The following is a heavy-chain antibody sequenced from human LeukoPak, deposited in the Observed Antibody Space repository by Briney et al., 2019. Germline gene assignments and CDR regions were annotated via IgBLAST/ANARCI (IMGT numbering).Heavy chain of an antibody. J-gene: IGHJ4*02. Sequence: SETLSLTCTVSGGSISSYYWSWIRQPPGKGLEWIGYVYDSGNTNYNPSLKSRVTISVDTSKNQFSLKLTSVTAADTAVYYCARQLPGGEIDYWGQGILVTVSS. CDR3: ARQLPGGEIDY. CDR1: GGSISSYY. V-gene: IGHV4-59*08. CDR2: VYDSGNT. D-gene: IGHD3-10*01.